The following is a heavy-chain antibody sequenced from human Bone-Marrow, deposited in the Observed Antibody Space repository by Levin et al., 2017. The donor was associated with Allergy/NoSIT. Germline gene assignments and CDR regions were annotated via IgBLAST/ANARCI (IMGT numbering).Heavy chain of an antibody. CDR3: AHRGFQYFGAGPPRYYFDF. CDR1: GFSLTAGGAS. CDR2: IYWNDVK. D-gene: IGHD3-10*01. Sequence: KRSGPTLVKPTQTLTLTCTFSGFSLTAGGASVGWIRQPPGKALEWLAVIYWNDVKDYSPSLKSRLTITKDTSKNQVVLTMTKVDPVDTATYYCAHRGFQYFGAGPPRYYFDFWGHGTLVTVSS. J-gene: IGHJ4*01. V-gene: IGHV2-5*01.